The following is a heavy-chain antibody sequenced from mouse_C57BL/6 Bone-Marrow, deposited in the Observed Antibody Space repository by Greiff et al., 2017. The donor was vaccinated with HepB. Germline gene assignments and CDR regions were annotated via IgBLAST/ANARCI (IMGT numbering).Heavy chain of an antibody. D-gene: IGHD1-1*01. CDR2: IRNKANGYTT. CDR1: GFTFTDYY. J-gene: IGHJ4*01. Sequence: EVQLQESGGGLVQPGGSLSLSCAASGFTFTDYYMSWVRQPPGKALEWLGFIRNKANGYTTEYSASVKGRFTISRDNSQSILYLQMNALRAEDSATYYCARSPITTVVANSYAMDYWGQGTSVTVSS. CDR3: ARSPITTVVANSYAMDY. V-gene: IGHV7-3*01.